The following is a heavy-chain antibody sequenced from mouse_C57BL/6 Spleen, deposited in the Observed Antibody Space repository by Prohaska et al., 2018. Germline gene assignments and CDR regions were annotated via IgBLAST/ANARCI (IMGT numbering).Heavy chain of an antibody. J-gene: IGHJ2*01. CDR2: IRLKSDNYET. Sequence: EVKLEEFGGGLVQPGGAMKLSFVASGFTFSNYWMNRVRQSQENGLEWVAQIRLKSDNYETQYAGSVKGRFTISRDDSKSSVYLQMNNLRAEDTGIYYCTAPAGSSDYWGQGTTLTVSS. CDR1: GFTFSNYW. CDR3: TAPAGSSDY. D-gene: IGHD1-3*01. V-gene: IGHV6-3*01.